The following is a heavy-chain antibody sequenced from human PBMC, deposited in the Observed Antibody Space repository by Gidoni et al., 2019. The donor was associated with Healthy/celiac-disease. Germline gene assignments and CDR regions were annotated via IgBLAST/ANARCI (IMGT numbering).Heavy chain of an antibody. CDR3: ARQRVHIVVVTATPRPANYYGMDV. Sequence: QVQLQQWGAGLLKPSETLSLTCAVYGGSFSGYYWSWIRQPPGKGLEWIGEINHSGSTNYNPSLKSRVTISVDTSKNQFSLKLSSVTAADTAVYYCARQRVHIVVVTATPRPANYYGMDVWGQGTTVTVSS. D-gene: IGHD2-21*02. J-gene: IGHJ6*02. CDR1: GGSFSGYY. V-gene: IGHV4-34*01. CDR2: INHSGST.